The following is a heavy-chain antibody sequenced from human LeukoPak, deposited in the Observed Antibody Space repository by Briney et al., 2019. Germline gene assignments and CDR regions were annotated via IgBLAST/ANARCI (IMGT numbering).Heavy chain of an antibody. Sequence: GGSRRLSCAASGFTISNAWMSWVRQAPGKGLEWVGRIKSKTDSGNTDYAAPVKCRYTISRDDSKNTLYLQMNSLKTEYTAEYSCTTTGIGVVPAGSFDYWGQGTLVTVSS. J-gene: IGHJ4*02. V-gene: IGHV3-15*01. CDR3: TTTGIGVVPAGSFDY. CDR2: IKSKTDSGNT. D-gene: IGHD2-2*01. CDR1: GFTISNAW.